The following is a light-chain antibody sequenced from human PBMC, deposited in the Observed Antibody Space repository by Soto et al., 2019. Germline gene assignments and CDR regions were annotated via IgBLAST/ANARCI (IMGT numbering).Light chain of an antibody. V-gene: IGKV1-5*03. J-gene: IGKJ2*01. Sequence: DIQMTQSPSTLSASVGDRVTITCRASQSISSWLAWYQQKPGKAPKLLIYKASSLESGVPSRFSGSGSGTEFTLTISSLQPDDFATYYFQQYNSYHMYTFGQGTKLEIK. CDR1: QSISSW. CDR3: QQYNSYHMYT. CDR2: KAS.